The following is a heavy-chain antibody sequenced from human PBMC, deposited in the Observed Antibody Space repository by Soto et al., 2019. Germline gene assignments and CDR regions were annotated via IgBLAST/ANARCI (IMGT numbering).Heavy chain of an antibody. D-gene: IGHD2-2*01. J-gene: IGHJ6*02. Sequence: QVQLVQSGAEVKKPGSSVKVSCKASGGTFSSYAISWVRQAPGQGLEWMGGIIPIFGTANYAQKFQGRVTITAAESPSTAYMEMSSLRSEDTAVYYCARDPYEYQPHYYYYGMDVWGQGTTVTVSS. CDR3: ARDPYEYQPHYYYYGMDV. CDR1: GGTFSSYA. V-gene: IGHV1-69*01. CDR2: IIPIFGTA.